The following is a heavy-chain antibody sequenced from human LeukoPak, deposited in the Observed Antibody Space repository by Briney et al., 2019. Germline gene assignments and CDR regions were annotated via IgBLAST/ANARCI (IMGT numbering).Heavy chain of an antibody. J-gene: IGHJ6*02. CDR1: GGSISSGDYY. CDR3: ARTDV. V-gene: IGHV4-31*03. Sequence: SETLSLTCTVSGGSISSGDYYWSWIRQHPGKGLEWIGYIYYSGSTYYNPSLKGRVTMSLDTSKNQYSLKLSSVTAADTAVYYCARTDVWGQGTTVTVSS. CDR2: IYYSGST.